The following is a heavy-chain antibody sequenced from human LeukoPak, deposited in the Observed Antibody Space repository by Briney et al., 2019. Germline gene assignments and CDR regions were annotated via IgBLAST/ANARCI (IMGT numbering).Heavy chain of an antibody. CDR2: ISGSGGST. J-gene: IGHJ4*02. D-gene: IGHD3-22*01. V-gene: IGHV3-23*01. Sequence: GGSLRLSCAASGFTFSSYAMSWVRQAPGKGLEWVSAISGSGGSTYYADSVKGRFTISRDSSKNTLYLQMNSLRAEDTAVYYCAKSPDSSGYYHTRWGQGTLVTVSS. CDR1: GFTFSSYA. CDR3: AKSPDSSGYYHTR.